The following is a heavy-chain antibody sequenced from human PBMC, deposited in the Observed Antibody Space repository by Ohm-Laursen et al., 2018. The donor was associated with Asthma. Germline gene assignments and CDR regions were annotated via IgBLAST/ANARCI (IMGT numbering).Heavy chain of an antibody. CDR2: IIPIFGTA. D-gene: IGHD4-17*01. V-gene: IGHV1-69*01. Sequence: SSVKVSCKASGGTFSSYAISWVRQAPGQGLEWMGGIIPIFGTANYAQKFQGRVTITADESTSTAYMELSSLRSDDTAVYYCTRDIGYGDDTFDYWGQGTLVTVSS. J-gene: IGHJ4*02. CDR3: TRDIGYGDDTFDY. CDR1: GGTFSSYA.